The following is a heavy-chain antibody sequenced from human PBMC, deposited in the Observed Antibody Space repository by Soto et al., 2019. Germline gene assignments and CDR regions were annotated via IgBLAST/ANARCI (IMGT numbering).Heavy chain of an antibody. CDR3: ARDMEEDSSSWNGNWYFDL. Sequence: QVQLVESGGGVVQPGRSLRLSCAASGFTFSSYGMHWVRQAPGKGLEWVAVIWYDGSNKYYADSVKGRFTISRDNSKNTLYLQMNRLRAEDTAVYYCARDMEEDSSSWNGNWYFDLWGRGTLVTVSS. J-gene: IGHJ2*01. CDR2: IWYDGSNK. CDR1: GFTFSSYG. V-gene: IGHV3-33*01. D-gene: IGHD6-13*01.